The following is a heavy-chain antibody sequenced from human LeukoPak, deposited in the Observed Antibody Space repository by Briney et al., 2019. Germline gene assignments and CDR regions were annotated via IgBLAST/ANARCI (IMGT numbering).Heavy chain of an antibody. CDR1: GGTFSSYA. Sequence: ASVKVSCKASGGTFSSYAISWVRQAPGQGLEWMGGIIPIFGTANYAQKFQGRVTITVDKSTSTAYMELSSLRSEDTAVYYCARIQDCSGGSCYSWAPDYWGQGTLVTVSS. CDR2: IIPIFGTA. V-gene: IGHV1-69*06. CDR3: ARIQDCSGGSCYSWAPDY. J-gene: IGHJ4*02. D-gene: IGHD2-15*01.